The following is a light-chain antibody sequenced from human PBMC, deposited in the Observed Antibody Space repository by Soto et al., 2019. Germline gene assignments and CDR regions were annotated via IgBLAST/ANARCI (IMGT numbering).Light chain of an antibody. J-gene: IGKJ1*01. CDR2: GAS. Sequence: EILLTPSPATLPVSPVERATLSCRASQSVGSNLAWFQQKPGQAPRLLIYGASTRATGIPARFSGSGSGTDFILTISSLQSEESAVYYCQQYNNWPRTFGQGTKVDIK. CDR3: QQYNNWPRT. CDR1: QSVGSN. V-gene: IGKV3-15*01.